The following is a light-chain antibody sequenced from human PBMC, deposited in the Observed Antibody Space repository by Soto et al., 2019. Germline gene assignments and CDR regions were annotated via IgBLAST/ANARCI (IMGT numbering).Light chain of an antibody. V-gene: IGLV2-23*02. CDR1: RSDVGSSDL. Sequence: QSALTRPASVSGSPGQSITISCTGTRSDVGSSDLVSWYQQHPGKAPKLMIYEVSRRPSGVSNRFSGSKSGNTASLTISGLQAEDEADYYCCSFAGSSTYVFGTGTKVTVL. CDR2: EVS. J-gene: IGLJ1*01. CDR3: CSFAGSSTYV.